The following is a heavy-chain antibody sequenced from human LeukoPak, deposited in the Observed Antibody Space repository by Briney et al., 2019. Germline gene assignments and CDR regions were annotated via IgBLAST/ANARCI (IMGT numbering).Heavy chain of an antibody. CDR1: GXTFSYAW. J-gene: IGHJ5*02. V-gene: IGHV3-15*01. CDR3: TTYASGGNWFDR. Sequence: KPGGSLRLSWVTSGXTFSYAWMTRVRQAPGKGLEWVGRIKNKTEGAPTDYAARVKGRSTISRDDSTNTMYLQMNSLKIEDTAVYFCTTYASGGNWFDRWGQGTLVTVSS. CDR2: IKNKTEGAPT. D-gene: IGHD3-10*01.